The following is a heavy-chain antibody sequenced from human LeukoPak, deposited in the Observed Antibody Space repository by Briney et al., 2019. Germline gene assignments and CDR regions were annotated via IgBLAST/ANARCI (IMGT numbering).Heavy chain of an antibody. D-gene: IGHD2-15*01. V-gene: IGHV1-69*05. Sequence: ASVTVSCKAPGDTFNNYAISWVRQAPGQGLEWMGGIIPIFGTGKYAPKFEGRVTLTTDDSTNTVSMELHRLTSNDAAVYYCARGGARGFCSGGSCYSGFDHWGQGTLVTVS. J-gene: IGHJ4*02. CDR1: GDTFNNYA. CDR3: ARGGARGFCSGGSCYSGFDH. CDR2: IIPIFGTG.